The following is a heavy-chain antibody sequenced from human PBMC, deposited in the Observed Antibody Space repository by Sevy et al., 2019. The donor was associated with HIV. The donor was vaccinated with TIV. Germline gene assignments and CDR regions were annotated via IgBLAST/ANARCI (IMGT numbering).Heavy chain of an antibody. CDR3: ATTKDYYDSSGYPFDD. D-gene: IGHD3-22*01. CDR2: FDPEDGDPEDGKT. CDR1: GYSLTKLA. J-gene: IGHJ4*02. V-gene: IGHV1-24*01. Sequence: ASVKVSCQVSGYSLTKLAMHWVRQAPGKGPEWLGTFDPEDGDPEDGKTIYAQKFQDRVIMTEDTSTDTAYMELSSLTSEETAMYYCATTKDYYDSSGYPFDDWGQGTLVTVSS.